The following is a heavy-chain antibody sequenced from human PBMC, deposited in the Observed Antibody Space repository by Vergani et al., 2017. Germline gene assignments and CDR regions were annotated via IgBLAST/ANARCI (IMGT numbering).Heavy chain of an antibody. CDR3: AIKHISNYYDSSGYYYMVYYYGMDV. CDR1: GFTFSDYY. J-gene: IGHJ6*02. D-gene: IGHD3-22*01. V-gene: IGHV3-11*01. Sequence: QVQLVESGGGLVKPGGSLRLSCAASGFTFSDYYMSWLRQAPGKGLEWVSYISSSGSTIYYADSVKGRFTISRDNAKNSLYLQMNSLRAEDTAVYYCAIKHISNYYDSSGYYYMVYYYGMDVWGQGTTVTVSS. CDR2: ISSSGSTI.